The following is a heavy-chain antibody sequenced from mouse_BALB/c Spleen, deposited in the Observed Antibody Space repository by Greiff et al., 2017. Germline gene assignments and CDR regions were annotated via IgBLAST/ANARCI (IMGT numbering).Heavy chain of an antibody. CDR1: GDSITSGY. D-gene: IGHD1-2*01. V-gene: IGHV3-8*02. J-gene: IGHJ4*01. CDR2: ISYSGST. Sequence: EVQLQESGPSLVKPSQTLSLTCSVTGDSITSGYWTWIRKFPGNKLEYMGYISYSGSTYYNPSLKSRISTTRDTSKNQYYLQLNSVTTEDTATYYCARRGSYGYGYYAMDYWGQGTSVTVSS. CDR3: ARRGSYGYGYYAMDY.